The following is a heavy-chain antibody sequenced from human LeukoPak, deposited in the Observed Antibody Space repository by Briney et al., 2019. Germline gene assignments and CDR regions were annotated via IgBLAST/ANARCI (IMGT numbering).Heavy chain of an antibody. J-gene: IGHJ6*02. Sequence: GRSLRLSCAASGFTFSTYGMNWVRQAPGKGLEWVAVIWYEGSNKYYADSLKGRFTISRDNSKNTLYLQMNSLRVEDTAVYYCARVGCTGGSCRPYHYYGMDVWGQGTTVTVSS. CDR1: GFTFSTYG. D-gene: IGHD2-15*01. V-gene: IGHV3-33*01. CDR3: ARVGCTGGSCRPYHYYGMDV. CDR2: IWYEGSNK.